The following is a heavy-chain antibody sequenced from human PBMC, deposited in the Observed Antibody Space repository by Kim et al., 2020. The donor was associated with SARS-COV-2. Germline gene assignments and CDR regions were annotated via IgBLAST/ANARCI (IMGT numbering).Heavy chain of an antibody. CDR2: VSSNGGST. V-gene: IGHV3-64D*09. Sequence: GGSLRLSCSGSGFTFSRYALHWVRQAPGKGLEYVSAVSSNGGSTHYVDSVKGRFTISRDNSKNTLYLQMSSLRAEDTAVYYCVKDGEVTITYDSWGQGTLVTVSS. J-gene: IGHJ4*02. CDR3: VKDGEVTITYDS. D-gene: IGHD3-3*01. CDR1: GFTFSRYA.